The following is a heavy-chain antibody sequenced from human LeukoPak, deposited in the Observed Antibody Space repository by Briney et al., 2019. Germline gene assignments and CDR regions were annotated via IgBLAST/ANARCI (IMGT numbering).Heavy chain of an antibody. CDR2: ISLAGRT. CDR1: GGSITTTNY. CDR3: SRESGPFCPFGH. Sequence: PSGTLSLTCGVSGGSITTTNYWSWVRQPPGGGLEWIGEISLAGRTRYNPSLKSRVNISIDESKNQLYLNLASVTAADTAVYYCSRESGPFCPFGHWGQGTLVAVTS. V-gene: IGHV4-4*02. J-gene: IGHJ4*02. D-gene: IGHD1-26*01.